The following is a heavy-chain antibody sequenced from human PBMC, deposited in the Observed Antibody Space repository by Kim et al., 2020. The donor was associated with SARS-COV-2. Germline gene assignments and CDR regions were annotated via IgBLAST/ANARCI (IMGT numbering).Heavy chain of an antibody. J-gene: IGHJ3*02. CDR3: ARVGPGGSSSWYPGGAFDI. V-gene: IGHV3-30*04. Sequence: GGSLRLSCAASGFTFSSYAMHWVRQAPGKGLEWVAVISYDGSNKYYADSVKGRFTISRDNSKNTLYLQMNSLRAEDTAVYYCARVGPGGSSSWYPGGAFDIWGQGTMVTVSS. CDR2: ISYDGSNK. D-gene: IGHD6-13*01. CDR1: GFTFSSYA.